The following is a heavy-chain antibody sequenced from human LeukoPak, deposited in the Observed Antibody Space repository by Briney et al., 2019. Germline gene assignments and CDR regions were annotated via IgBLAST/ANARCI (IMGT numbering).Heavy chain of an antibody. J-gene: IGHJ4*02. CDR1: GGTFSSYA. Sequence: ASVKVSCKASGGTFSSYAISWVRQAPGQGLEWMGRIIPILGIANYAQKFQGRVTITADKSTSTAYMELSSLRSEDTAVYYCARGLRVSSGWYGWGQGTLVTVSS. CDR2: IIPILGIA. CDR3: ARGLRVSSGWYG. D-gene: IGHD6-19*01. V-gene: IGHV1-69*04.